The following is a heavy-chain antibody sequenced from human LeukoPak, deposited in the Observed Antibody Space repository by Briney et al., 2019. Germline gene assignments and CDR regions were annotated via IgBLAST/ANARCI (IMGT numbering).Heavy chain of an antibody. J-gene: IGHJ4*02. CDR2: IYYSGST. Sequence: SETLSLTCTVSGGSISSYYWSWIRQPPGKGLEWIGYIYYSGSTNYNPSLKSRVTISVDTSKNQFSLKLSSVTAADTAVYYCARFYPSGSYDYFDYWGQGTLVTVSS. V-gene: IGHV4-59*01. CDR1: GGSISSYY. CDR3: ARFYPSGSYDYFDY. D-gene: IGHD1-26*01.